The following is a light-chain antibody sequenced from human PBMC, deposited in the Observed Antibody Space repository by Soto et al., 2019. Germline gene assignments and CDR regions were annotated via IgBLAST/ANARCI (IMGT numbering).Light chain of an antibody. CDR3: KPATHWPNA. V-gene: IGKV2-30*02. CDR2: KVS. J-gene: IGKJ5*01. CDR1: QSLVHSDWIGY. Sequence: DEGKTQSPLSLPVTPRQPASISCRTNQSLVHSDWIGYFSWFQQRPGRAPRRLIYKVSDRDSGVPARFSGSGSGTDFALKISRVEAEDVGVYYLKPATHWPNAFCQGTRLEIK.